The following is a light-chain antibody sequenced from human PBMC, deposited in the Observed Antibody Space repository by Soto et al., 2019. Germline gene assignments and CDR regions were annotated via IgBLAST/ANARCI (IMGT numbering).Light chain of an antibody. CDR3: QQYGTSPYA. CDR2: GAS. CDR1: QSVSDNY. V-gene: IGKV3-20*01. J-gene: IGKJ2*01. Sequence: EIVLTQSPGTLSLSPGEGATLSCRASQSVSDNYLAWYQQKPGQTPRLLIYGASSRATGIPDRFSGSGSGTDFTLTISRLDPEDFAVYDCQQYGTSPYAFGQGTKLDI.